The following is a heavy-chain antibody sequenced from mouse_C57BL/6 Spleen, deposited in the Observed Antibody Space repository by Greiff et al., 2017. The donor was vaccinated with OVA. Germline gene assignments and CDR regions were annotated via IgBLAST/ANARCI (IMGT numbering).Heavy chain of an antibody. V-gene: IGHV1-18*01. Sequence: VQLQQSGPELVKPGASVKIPCKASGYTFTDYNMDWVKQSHGKSLEWIGDINPNNGGTIYNQKFKGKATLTVDKSSSTAYMELRSLTSEDTAVYYCARWGYYGNWGYFDVWGTGTTVTVSS. J-gene: IGHJ1*03. CDR3: ARWGYYGNWGYFDV. D-gene: IGHD2-1*01. CDR1: GYTFTDYN. CDR2: INPNNGGT.